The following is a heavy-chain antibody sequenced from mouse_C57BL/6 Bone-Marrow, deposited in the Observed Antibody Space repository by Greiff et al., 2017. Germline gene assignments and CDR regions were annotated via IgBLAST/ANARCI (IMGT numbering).Heavy chain of an antibody. CDR3: ARFDYDEVYYAMDY. Sequence: QVQLKQPGAELVMPGASVKLSCKASGYTFTSYWMHWVKQRPGQGLEWIGEIDPSDSYTNYNQKFKGKSTLTVDKSSSTAYMQLSSLTSEDSAVYYCARFDYDEVYYAMDYWGQGTSVTVSS. J-gene: IGHJ4*01. CDR1: GYTFTSYW. V-gene: IGHV1-69*01. CDR2: IDPSDSYT. D-gene: IGHD2-4*01.